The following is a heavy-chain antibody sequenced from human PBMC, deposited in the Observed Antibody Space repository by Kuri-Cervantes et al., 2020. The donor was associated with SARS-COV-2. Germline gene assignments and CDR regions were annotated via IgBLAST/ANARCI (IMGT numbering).Heavy chain of an antibody. CDR3: ASTTLYDFWSGYYTRGAFDI. V-gene: IGHV4-4*07. CDR2: IYTSGST. J-gene: IGHJ3*02. Sequence: SETLSLTCTVSGGSISSHYWSWIRQPAGKGLEWIGRIYTSGSTNYNPSLKSRVTMSVDTSKNQFSLKLSSVTAADTAVYYCASTTLYDFWSGYYTRGAFDIWGQGTMVTVSS. CDR1: GGSISSHY. D-gene: IGHD3-3*01.